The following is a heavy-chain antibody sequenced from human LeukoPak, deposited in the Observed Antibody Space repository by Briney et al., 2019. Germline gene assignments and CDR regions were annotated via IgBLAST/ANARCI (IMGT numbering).Heavy chain of an antibody. CDR2: IKQDGSEK. D-gene: IGHD5-18*01. CDR3: AKDMGYSYGSVRGNYYYYYGMDV. CDR1: GFTFSSYW. Sequence: GGSLRLSCAASGFTFSSYWMSWVRQAPGKGLEWVANIKQDGSEKYYVDSVKGRFTISRDNAKNSLYLQMNSLRAEGTALYYCAKDMGYSYGSVRGNYYYYYGMDVWGQGTTVTVSS. J-gene: IGHJ6*02. V-gene: IGHV3-7*03.